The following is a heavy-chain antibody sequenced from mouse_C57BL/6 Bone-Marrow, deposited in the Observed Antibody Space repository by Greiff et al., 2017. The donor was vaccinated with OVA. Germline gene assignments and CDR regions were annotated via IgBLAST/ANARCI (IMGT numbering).Heavy chain of an antibody. CDR1: GYTFTSYW. Sequence: QVQLQQPGAELVKPGASVKLSCKASGYTFTSYWMHWVKQRPGQGLEWIGMIHPNSGSTNYNEKFKSKATLTVDKSSSTAYMQLSSLTSADSAVYYCASWGVWLRYYGMDYWGQGTSVTVSS. D-gene: IGHD2-2*01. CDR2: IHPNSGST. J-gene: IGHJ4*01. V-gene: IGHV1-64*01. CDR3: ASWGVWLRYYGMDY.